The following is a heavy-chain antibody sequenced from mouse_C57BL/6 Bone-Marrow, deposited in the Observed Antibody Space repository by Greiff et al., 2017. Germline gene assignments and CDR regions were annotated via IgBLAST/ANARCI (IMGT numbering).Heavy chain of an antibody. J-gene: IGHJ3*01. CDR1: GFTFSNYW. CDR2: ISLNSDSTAT. V-gene: IGHV6-3*01. Sequence: EVMLVESGGGLVQPGGSMKLSCVASGFTFSNYWMNWVRQSPEKGLEWVAQISLNSDSTATHYAESVKGRFTISRDDSKSSVYLRMINLRAEDTGIYYCTWPLFAYWGQGTLVTVSA. CDR3: TWPLFAY. D-gene: IGHD6-1*01.